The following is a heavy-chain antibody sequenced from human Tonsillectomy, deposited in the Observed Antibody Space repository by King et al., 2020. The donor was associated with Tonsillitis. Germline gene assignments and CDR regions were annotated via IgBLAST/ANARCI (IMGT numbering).Heavy chain of an antibody. D-gene: IGHD5-12*01. Sequence: VQLVESGGGFVQPGGARRISCASSGFTFSSDSMICVPQAPGDGLEGVSAISGCGFSTYYADSVGGRFTISIDNSKNTLYLQMNSLRAEDTAVYYCAKGFYSGYDTFDYWGQGTLVTVSS. CDR2: ISGCGFST. V-gene: IGHV3-23*04. CDR3: AKGFYSGYDTFDY. CDR1: GFTFSSDS. J-gene: IGHJ4*02.